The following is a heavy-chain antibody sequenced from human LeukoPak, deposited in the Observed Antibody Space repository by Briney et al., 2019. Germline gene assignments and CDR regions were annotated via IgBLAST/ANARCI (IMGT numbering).Heavy chain of an antibody. CDR3: GRAVATTFLPFDY. CDR1: GFTFGDYY. CDR2: ISSSSSYT. V-gene: IGHV3-11*05. J-gene: IGHJ4*02. Sequence: KPGGSLRLSCAASGFTFGDYYMSWIRQAPGKGLEWVSYISSSSSYTNYADSVKGRFTISRDNSKNTLYLQMNSLRAEDTAVYYCGRAVATTFLPFDYWGQGTLVTVSS. D-gene: IGHD5-12*01.